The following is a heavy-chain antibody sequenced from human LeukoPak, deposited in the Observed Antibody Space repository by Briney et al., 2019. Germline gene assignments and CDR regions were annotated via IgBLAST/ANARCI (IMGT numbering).Heavy chain of an antibody. V-gene: IGHV3-30*02. CDR2: FRFYGTKK. J-gene: IGHJ4*02. CDR3: ARDFDDVSGNFYYIPDY. Sequence: GSPRPLLCTVGFNFKRNGQDWVRQAPGKGAEGGAFFRFYGTKKFYGDSASGRFTVSRDNSKNTLSLQMDSLRAEDTAVYYCARDFDDVSGNFYYIPDYWGQGILVTVSS. CDR1: FNFKRNG. D-gene: IGHD3-22*01.